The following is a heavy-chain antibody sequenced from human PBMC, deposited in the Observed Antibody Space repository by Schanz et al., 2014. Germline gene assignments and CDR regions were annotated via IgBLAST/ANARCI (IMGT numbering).Heavy chain of an antibody. CDR2: IIPSLGLA. Sequence: QVQLVQSGAEVKKPGSSVKVSCKASGGTFSSFGINWVRQAPGQGLEWMGRIIPSLGLAKYEQKFQDKVTITADTSTSTVYMELSSLRSEDTAVYYCARDGGEVVRGVIEGVNHYYYGMDVWGRGTTVTVSS. D-gene: IGHD3-10*01. V-gene: IGHV1-69*04. CDR3: ARDGGEVVRGVIEGVNHYYYGMDV. CDR1: GGTFSSFG. J-gene: IGHJ6*04.